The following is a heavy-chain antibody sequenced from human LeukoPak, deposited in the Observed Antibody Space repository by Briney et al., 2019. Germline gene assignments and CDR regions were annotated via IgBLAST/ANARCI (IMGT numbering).Heavy chain of an antibody. CDR2: LSGSGITT. D-gene: IGHD6-19*01. CDR3: AKGIYSSGWSYFDY. J-gene: IGHJ4*01. CDR1: GFTFSNSA. Sequence: GGSLRLSCAASGFTFSNSAMGWVRQAPGKGLEGVSTLSGSGITTYYADSVKGRFTISRDNSKNTLYLQMNSLRAEDTAVYYCAKGIYSSGWSYFDYWGHGTLVTVSS. V-gene: IGHV3-23*01.